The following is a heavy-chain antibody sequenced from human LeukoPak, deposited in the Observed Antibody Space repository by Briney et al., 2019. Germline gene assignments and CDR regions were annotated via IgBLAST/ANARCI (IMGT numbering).Heavy chain of an antibody. D-gene: IGHD3-22*01. Sequence: GGSLRLSCAASGFSFSTYSMNWVRQAPGKGLEWVSYISNSGTTVYYEDSVKGRFTISRDNAATSLYLQMNSLRAEDTAVYYCARAGVGIGRYYFDSSGHRWGQGTLVTVSS. CDR1: GFSFSTYS. J-gene: IGHJ4*02. V-gene: IGHV3-48*04. CDR3: ARAGVGIGRYYFDSSGHR. CDR2: ISNSGTTV.